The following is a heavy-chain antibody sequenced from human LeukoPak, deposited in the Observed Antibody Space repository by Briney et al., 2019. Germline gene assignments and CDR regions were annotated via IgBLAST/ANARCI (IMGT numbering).Heavy chain of an antibody. Sequence: GGSLRLSCAASGFSFSSYEMNWVRQAPEKGLEWVSYISSSGNTIYYADSVRGRFTISRDNAKNSLYLQMNSLRAEDTAVYYCAKHPQDWGQGTLVSVSS. J-gene: IGHJ4*02. CDR1: GFSFSSYE. V-gene: IGHV3-48*03. CDR3: AKHPQD. CDR2: ISSSGNTI.